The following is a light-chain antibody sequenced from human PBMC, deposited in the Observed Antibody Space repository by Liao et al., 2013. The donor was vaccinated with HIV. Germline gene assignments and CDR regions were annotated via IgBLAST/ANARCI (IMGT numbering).Light chain of an antibody. CDR1: KLGDKY. J-gene: IGLJ2*01. CDR2: KDS. V-gene: IGLV3-25*03. CDR3: QSLDSSNTYRI. Sequence: SYELTQAPSVSVSPGQTASITCSGDKLGDKYVCWYQQKPGQAPMLVIYKDSERPSGIPERFSGSSSGTTVTLTISGVQAEDEADYYCQSLDSSNTYRIFGGGTKLTVL.